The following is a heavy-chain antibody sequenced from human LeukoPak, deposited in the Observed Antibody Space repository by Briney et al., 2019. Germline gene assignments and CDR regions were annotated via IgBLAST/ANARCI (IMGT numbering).Heavy chain of an antibody. CDR1: GYRFTSYW. Sequence: GESLKISCKGSGYRFTSYWIGWVRQMPGKGLEWMGIIYPGDSDTRYSPSFQGQVTISADKSISTAYLQWSSLKASDTAMYYCARSDTRYCSGGSCYTGFDYWGQGTLVTVSS. CDR3: ARSDTRYCSGGSCYTGFDY. J-gene: IGHJ4*02. D-gene: IGHD2-15*01. CDR2: IYPGDSDT. V-gene: IGHV5-51*01.